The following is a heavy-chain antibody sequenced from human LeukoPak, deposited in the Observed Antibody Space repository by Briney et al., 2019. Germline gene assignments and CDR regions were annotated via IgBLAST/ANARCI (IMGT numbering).Heavy chain of an antibody. J-gene: IGHJ5*02. D-gene: IGHD4-17*01. CDR2: IYHSGST. CDR3: ARNDYGVGGWFDP. Sequence: PSGTLSLTCAVSVGSISSSNWWSWVRPPPGKGLEWIGEIYHSGSTNYNPSLKSRVTISVDKSKNQFSLRLSSVTAADTAVYFCARNDYGVGGWFDPWGQRTLVTVSS. CDR1: VGSISSSNW. V-gene: IGHV4-4*02.